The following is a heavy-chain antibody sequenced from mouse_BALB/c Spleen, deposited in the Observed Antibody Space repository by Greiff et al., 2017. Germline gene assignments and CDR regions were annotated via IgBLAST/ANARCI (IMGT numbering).Heavy chain of an antibody. D-gene: IGHD2-4*01. J-gene: IGHJ4*01. CDR2: INPYNDGT. CDR1: GYTFTSYV. V-gene: IGHV1-14*01. Sequence: EVQLQQSGPELVKPGASVKMSCKASGYTFTSYVMHWVKQKPGQGLEWIGYINPYNDGTKYNEKFKGKATLTSDKSSSTAYMELSSLTSEDSAVYYCAAMITRALYAMDYWGQGTSVTVSS. CDR3: AAMITRALYAMDY.